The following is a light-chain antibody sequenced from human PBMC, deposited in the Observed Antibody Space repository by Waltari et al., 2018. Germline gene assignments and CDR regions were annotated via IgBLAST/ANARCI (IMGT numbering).Light chain of an antibody. J-gene: IGLJ1*01. CDR3: NSYAGSKHYV. Sequence: QSALTQPPSASGSPGQSVTISCTGTSSDVGGYDYVSWYQQHPGKAPKRMIYDVNKRPSGVPDRFSGSESGNTASLTVSGLQAEDEADYFCNSYAGSKHYVFGTGTKVTVL. CDR1: SSDVGGYDY. V-gene: IGLV2-8*01. CDR2: DVN.